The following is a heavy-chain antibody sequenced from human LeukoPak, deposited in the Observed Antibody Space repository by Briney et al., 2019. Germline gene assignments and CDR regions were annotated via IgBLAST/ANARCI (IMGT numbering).Heavy chain of an antibody. Sequence: SVKVSCKASGGTFSSYAISWVRQAPGQGLEWMGGIIPIFGTANYAQKFQGRVTITADESTSTAYMELSSLRSEDTAVYYCARGPRRITIFGVVIGGPNFDYWGQGALVTVSS. D-gene: IGHD3-3*01. CDR3: ARGPRRITIFGVVIGGPNFDY. J-gene: IGHJ4*02. V-gene: IGHV1-69*13. CDR2: IIPIFGTA. CDR1: GGTFSSYA.